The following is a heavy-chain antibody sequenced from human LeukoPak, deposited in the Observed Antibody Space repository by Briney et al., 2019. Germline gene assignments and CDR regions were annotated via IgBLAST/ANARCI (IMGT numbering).Heavy chain of an antibody. CDR3: ASSGHHSSGFAPDY. J-gene: IGHJ4*02. D-gene: IGHD6-19*01. CDR1: GGSISSSSYY. V-gene: IGHV4-39*01. Sequence: PSETLSLTCTVSGGSISSSSYYWGWIRQPPGKGLEWIGSIYYSGSTYYNPSLKSRVTISVDTSKNQFSLKLSSVTAADTAVYYCASSGHHSSGFAPDYWGQGTLVTVSS. CDR2: IYYSGST.